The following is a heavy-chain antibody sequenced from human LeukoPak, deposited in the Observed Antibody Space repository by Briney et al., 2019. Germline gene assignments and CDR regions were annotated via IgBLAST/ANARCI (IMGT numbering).Heavy chain of an antibody. CDR2: INPSGGST. CDR3: AKKPYDYVWGSYPSPARKNYYHFGMDV. J-gene: IGHJ6*02. V-gene: IGHV1-46*01. D-gene: IGHD3-16*01. CDR1: GYTFTSYY. Sequence: ASVKVSCKASGYTFTSYYMHWVRQAPGQGLEWMGIINPSGGSTSYAQKFQGRVTMTRDTSTSTVYMELSSLRSEDTAVYYCAKKPYDYVWGSYPSPARKNYYHFGMDVWGQGTTVTVSS.